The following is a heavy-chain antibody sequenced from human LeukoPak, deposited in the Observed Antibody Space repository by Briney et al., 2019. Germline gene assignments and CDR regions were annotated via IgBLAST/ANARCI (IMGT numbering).Heavy chain of an antibody. V-gene: IGHV3-23*01. J-gene: IGHJ4*02. CDR2: ISGSGGST. D-gene: IGHD3-22*01. CDR3: ANSYYYDSSGFY. CDR1: GFTFSSYA. Sequence: GGSLRLSCAASGFTFSSYAMSWVRQAPGKGLEWFSAISGSGGSTYYADSVKGRLTISRDNSKNTLYLQMNSLRAEDTAVYYCANSYYYDSSGFYWGQGTLVTVSS.